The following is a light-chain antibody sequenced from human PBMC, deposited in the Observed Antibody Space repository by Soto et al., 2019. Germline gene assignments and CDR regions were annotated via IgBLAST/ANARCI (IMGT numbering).Light chain of an antibody. Sequence: DIQMTQSPSSLSASVGDRVTITCRASQSISDWLAWFQQKPGKAPKLLIQKASSLESGVPSRFSGGGSGTEFTLTISSLQPDDFATYYCQQYASSSVTLGQGTTLAI. CDR3: QQYASSSVT. CDR2: KAS. V-gene: IGKV1-5*03. J-gene: IGKJ2*01. CDR1: QSISDW.